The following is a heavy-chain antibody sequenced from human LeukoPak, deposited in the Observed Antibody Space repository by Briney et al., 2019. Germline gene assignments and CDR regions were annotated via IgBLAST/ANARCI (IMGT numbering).Heavy chain of an antibody. V-gene: IGHV4-61*01. CDR3: ARESPYGMDV. J-gene: IGHJ6*04. Sequence: SETLSLTCTVSGGSLSSGSYYWGWIRQPPGTGLEWIGYIYYSGSTNYNPSLKSRVTISVDTSKNQFSLKLSSVTAADTAVYYCARESPYGMDVWGKGTTVTVSS. CDR1: GGSLSSGSYY. CDR2: IYYSGST.